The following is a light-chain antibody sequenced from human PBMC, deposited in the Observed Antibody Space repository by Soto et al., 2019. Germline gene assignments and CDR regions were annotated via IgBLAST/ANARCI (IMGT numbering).Light chain of an antibody. CDR3: GTWDTSLHVV. CDR2: DNN. CDR1: SSDIGNNY. J-gene: IGLJ2*01. V-gene: IGLV1-51*01. Sequence: QSVLTQPPSVSAAPGQKATISCSASSSDIGNNYVSWYQQLPGTAPKLLIYDNNRRPSGIPDRFSGSKSGTSATLDITGLQTGDEADYYCGTWDTSLHVVFGGGTKLTVL.